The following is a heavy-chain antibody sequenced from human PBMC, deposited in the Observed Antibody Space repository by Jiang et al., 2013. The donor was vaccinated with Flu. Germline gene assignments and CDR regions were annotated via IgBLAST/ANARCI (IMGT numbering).Heavy chain of an antibody. D-gene: IGHD2-2*01. CDR3: ARDLEYCSSTSCYVYGMDV. V-gene: IGHV1-2*04. J-gene: IGHJ6*04. Sequence: GAEVKKPGASVKVSCKASGYTFTGYYMHWVRQAPGQGLEWMGWINPNSGGTNYAQKFQGWVTMTRDTSISTAYMELSRLRSDDTAVYYCARDLEYCSSTSCYVYGMDVWGQKGPRSPSPQ. CDR2: INPNSGGT. CDR1: GYTFTGYY.